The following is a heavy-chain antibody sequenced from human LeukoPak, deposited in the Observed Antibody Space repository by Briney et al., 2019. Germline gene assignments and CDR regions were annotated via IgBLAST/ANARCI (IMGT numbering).Heavy chain of an antibody. CDR1: GYTFTSCA. CDR3: ARDVGLTYYDILTGYLNANYYYYGMDV. CDR2: INTNTGNP. Sequence: GASVKVSCKASGYTFTSCAMNWVRQAPGQGLEWMGWINTNTGNPTYAQGFTGRFVFSLDTSVSTAYLQISSLKAEDTAVYYCARDVGLTYYDILTGYLNANYYYYGMDVWGQGTTVTVSS. V-gene: IGHV7-4-1*02. J-gene: IGHJ6*02. D-gene: IGHD3-9*01.